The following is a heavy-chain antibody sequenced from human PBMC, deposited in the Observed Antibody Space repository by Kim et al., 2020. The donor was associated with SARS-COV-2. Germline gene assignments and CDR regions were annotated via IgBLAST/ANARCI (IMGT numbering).Heavy chain of an antibody. CDR2: IRSKAYGGTT. V-gene: IGHV3-49*04. D-gene: IGHD6-13*01. CDR3: TRTEIFKIRTIYREAADYY. Sequence: GGSLRLSCTASGLTFGDYAMRWVRQAPGKGLEREGFIRSKAYGGTTEYAASVKGRFTISRDDSKSIAYLQMNSLKTEDTAVYYCTRTEIFKIRTIYREAADYYWGHGTLDTASS. CDR1: GLTFGDYA. J-gene: IGHJ4*01.